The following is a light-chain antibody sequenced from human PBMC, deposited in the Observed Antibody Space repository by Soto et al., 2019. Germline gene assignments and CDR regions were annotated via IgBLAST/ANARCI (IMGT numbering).Light chain of an antibody. Sequence: EILMTQSPATLSVSPGERATVSCRASQSVSSNLAWYQQKPGQAPRLLIHGASSRATGIPDRFSGSGSGTDFTLTISRLEPEDSAVYYCQQSGRPFGQGTKVDIK. CDR3: QQSGRP. CDR2: GAS. J-gene: IGKJ1*01. V-gene: IGKV3-20*01. CDR1: QSVSSN.